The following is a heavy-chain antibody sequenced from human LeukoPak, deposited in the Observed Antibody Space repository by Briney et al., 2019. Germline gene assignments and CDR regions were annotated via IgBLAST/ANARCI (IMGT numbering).Heavy chain of an antibody. Sequence: GGSLRLSCAASGFTLSSYWMHWVRQAPGKGLVWVSRINSDGSTTSYADSVKGRFTISRDTAKNTLYLQMNSLRAEGTAVYYCARESRSNYDFWSAYHFDYWGQGTLVTVSS. J-gene: IGHJ4*02. D-gene: IGHD3-3*01. CDR2: INSDGSTT. CDR1: GFTLSSYW. CDR3: ARESRSNYDFWSAYHFDY. V-gene: IGHV3-74*01.